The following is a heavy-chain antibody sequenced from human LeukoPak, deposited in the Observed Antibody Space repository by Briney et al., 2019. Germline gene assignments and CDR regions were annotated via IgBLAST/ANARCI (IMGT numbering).Heavy chain of an antibody. V-gene: IGHV3-30*02. CDR3: AKDSGHYSSGWYYFDY. CDR1: GFTFSSYG. Sequence: PGGSLRLSCAASGFTFSSYGMHWVRQAPGKGLEWVAFIRYDGSNKYYADSVKGRFTISRDNSKNTLYLQMNSLRAEDTAVYYCAKDSGHYSSGWYYFDYWGQGTLVTVSS. J-gene: IGHJ4*02. CDR2: IRYDGSNK. D-gene: IGHD6-19*01.